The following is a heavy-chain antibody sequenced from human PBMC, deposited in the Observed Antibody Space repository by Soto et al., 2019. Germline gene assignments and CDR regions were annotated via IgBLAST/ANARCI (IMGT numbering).Heavy chain of an antibody. CDR1: GFIFSTYG. D-gene: IGHD6-6*01. Sequence: GGSLRLSCTASGFIFSTYGMDWVRQAPGKGLEWVSAIDNAGGYTYYADSVKGRFTISRDNSKNMLYLEMNSLRAEDTAIYYCAKELGHARPFDFWGQGTLVTVSS. V-gene: IGHV3-23*01. CDR3: AKELGHARPFDF. CDR2: IDNAGGYT. J-gene: IGHJ4*02.